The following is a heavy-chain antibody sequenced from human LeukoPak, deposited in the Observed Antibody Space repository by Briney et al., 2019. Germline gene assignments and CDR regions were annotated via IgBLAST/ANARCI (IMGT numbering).Heavy chain of an antibody. V-gene: IGHV1-69*06. CDR2: IIPIFGTA. J-gene: IGHJ5*02. Sequence: ASVKVSCKASGGTFSRYAISWVRQAPGQGLEWMGGIIPIFGTANYAQKFQGRVTITADKSTSTAYMELSSLRSEDTAVYYCARDHPETYYDLLTIKRGCWFEPWGQGTLVTVSS. D-gene: IGHD3-9*01. CDR1: GGTFSRYA. CDR3: ARDHPETYYDLLTIKRGCWFEP.